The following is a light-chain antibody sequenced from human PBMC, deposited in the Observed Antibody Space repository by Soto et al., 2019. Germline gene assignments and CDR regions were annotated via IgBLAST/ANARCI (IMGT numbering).Light chain of an antibody. CDR2: EGT. V-gene: IGLV2-23*01. Sequence: QSALTQPASVSGSPGQSITISCTGTSSDVGGYNLVSWFQQHPGKAPKLMIYEGTKRPSGVSNRFSGSKSGNTASLTISGLQAEDEAYYYCCSYASGATPVLFGGGTKVTV. CDR1: SSDVGGYNL. CDR3: CSYASGATPVL. J-gene: IGLJ2*01.